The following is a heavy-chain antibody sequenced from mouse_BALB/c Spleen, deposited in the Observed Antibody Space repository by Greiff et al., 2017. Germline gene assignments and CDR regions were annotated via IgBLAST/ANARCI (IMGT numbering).Heavy chain of an antibody. J-gene: IGHJ1*01. D-gene: IGHD2-4*01. CDR3: ARDGLYDYDGYWYFDV. Sequence: DVMLVESGGGLVQPGGSLRLSCATSGFTFTDYYMSWVRQPPGKALEWLGFIRNKANGYTTEYSASVKGRFTISRDNSQSILYLQMNTLRAEDSATYYCARDGLYDYDGYWYFDVWGAGTTVTVSS. CDR1: GFTFTDYY. V-gene: IGHV7-3*02. CDR2: IRNKANGYTT.